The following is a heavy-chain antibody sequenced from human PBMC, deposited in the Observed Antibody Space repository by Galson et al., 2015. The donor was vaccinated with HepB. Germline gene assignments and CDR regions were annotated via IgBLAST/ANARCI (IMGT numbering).Heavy chain of an antibody. CDR2: IDPSDSYT. CDR3: ARHGVRVGYDSWSGSQSDY. D-gene: IGHD3-3*01. CDR1: GYSFTSYW. J-gene: IGHJ4*02. V-gene: IGHV5-10-1*01. Sequence: QSGAEVKKPGESLRISCKGSGYSFTSYWISWVRQMPGKGLEWMGRIDPSDSYTNYSPSFQGHVTISADKSISTAYLQWSSLKASDTAMYYCARHGVRVGYDSWSGSQSDYWGQGTLVTVSS.